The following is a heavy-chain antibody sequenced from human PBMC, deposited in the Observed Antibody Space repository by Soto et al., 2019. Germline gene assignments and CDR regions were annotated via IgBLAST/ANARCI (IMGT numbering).Heavy chain of an antibody. V-gene: IGHV4-30-4*01. CDR3: ARDMYYGDYYFDY. CDR2: IYYSGST. CDR1: GGSISSGDYY. Sequence: PSETLSLTCTVSGGSISSGDYYWSWIRQPPGKGLEWIGYIYYSGSTYYNPSLKSRVTISVDTSKNQFSLKLSSVTAADTAVYYCARDMYYGDYYFDYWGQGTLVTVSS. D-gene: IGHD4-17*01. J-gene: IGHJ4*02.